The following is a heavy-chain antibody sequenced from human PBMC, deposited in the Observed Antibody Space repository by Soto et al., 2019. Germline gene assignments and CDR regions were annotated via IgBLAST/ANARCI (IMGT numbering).Heavy chain of an antibody. D-gene: IGHD1-7*01. CDR2: ITYDGSNK. CDR3: AKDRVGGTFYTPLGF. CDR1: GFNFDNYG. V-gene: IGHV3-30*18. J-gene: IGHJ4*02. Sequence: GGSLRLSCQASGFNFDNYGMHWVRQAPGKGLEWVAVITYDGSNKYYADSVKGRFTISRDNSKNTLSLHLNTLKPEDTAVYHCAKDRVGGTFYTPLGFWGQGTLVTVSS.